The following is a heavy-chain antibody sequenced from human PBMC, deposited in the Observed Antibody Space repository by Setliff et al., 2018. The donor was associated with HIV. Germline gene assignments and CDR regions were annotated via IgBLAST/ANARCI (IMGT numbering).Heavy chain of an antibody. D-gene: IGHD2-8*01. Sequence: SVKVSCKTSGGTFNSYGISWVRQAPGQGLEWMGGIIPMFGTTNYAPKFQGRVTITADDSTKTAYVEFTSLRSDDTAIFYCARDNGLLPQPHYYHYYMDVWGQGTTVTVSS. CDR1: GGTFNSYG. CDR2: IIPMFGTT. J-gene: IGHJ6*03. V-gene: IGHV1-69*13. CDR3: ARDNGLLPQPHYYHYYMDV.